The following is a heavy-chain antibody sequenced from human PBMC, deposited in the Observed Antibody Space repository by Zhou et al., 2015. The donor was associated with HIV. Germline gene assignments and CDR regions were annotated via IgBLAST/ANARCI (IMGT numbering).Heavy chain of an antibody. CDR2: FDPEDGET. CDR1: GYTLTELS. V-gene: IGHV1-24*01. CDR3: ARDGNRGGRRDWYFDL. D-gene: IGHD2-15*01. Sequence: QVQLVQSGAEVKKPGASVKVSCKVSGYTLTELSMHWVRQAPGKGLEWMGGFDPEDGETIYAQKFQGRVTMTEDTSTDTAYMELSSLRSEDTAVYYCARDGNRGGRRDWYFDLWGRGTLVTVSS. J-gene: IGHJ2*01.